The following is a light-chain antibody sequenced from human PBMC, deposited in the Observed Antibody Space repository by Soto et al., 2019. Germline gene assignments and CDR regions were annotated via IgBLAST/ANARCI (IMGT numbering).Light chain of an antibody. CDR1: QSISVY. Sequence: DIQMTQSPSSQSASVGDRVTITCRASQSISVYLNWYQQKPGKAPKLLIYAASNLQSGVPSRFSGSGSGTDFTLTISSLQPEDFATYFCQQSYSTPPWTFGQGTKVDIK. CDR3: QQSYSTPPWT. CDR2: AAS. J-gene: IGKJ1*01. V-gene: IGKV1-39*01.